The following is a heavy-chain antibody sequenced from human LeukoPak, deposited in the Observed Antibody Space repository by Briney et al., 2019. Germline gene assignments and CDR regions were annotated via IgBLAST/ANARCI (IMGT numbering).Heavy chain of an antibody. V-gene: IGHV3-53*01. CDR1: GLTVSSNY. CDR3: ARVLLPLCSRHY. Sequence: PGGSLRLSCAASGLTVSSNYMSWVRQAPGKGLEWVSVIYSGGSTYYADSVKGRFTISRDNSKNTLYLQMNSLRPEDTAVYYCARVLLPLCSRHYWGQGTTVTVSS. J-gene: IGHJ6*02. CDR2: IYSGGST. D-gene: IGHD3-10*01.